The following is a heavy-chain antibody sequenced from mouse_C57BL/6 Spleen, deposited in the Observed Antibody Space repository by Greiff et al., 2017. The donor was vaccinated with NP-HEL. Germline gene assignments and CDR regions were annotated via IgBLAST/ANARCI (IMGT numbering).Heavy chain of an antibody. Sequence: QVQLQQSGPELVKPGASVKLSCKASGYTFTSYDINWVKQRPGQGLEWIGWIYPSDGSTKYNEKFKGKATLTVDTSSSTAYMELLSLTSEDSAVYFYLYSLYYAMDYWGQGTSVTVSS. CDR1: GYTFTSYD. D-gene: IGHD6-1*01. CDR3: LYSLYYAMDY. CDR2: IYPSDGST. V-gene: IGHV1-85*01. J-gene: IGHJ4*01.